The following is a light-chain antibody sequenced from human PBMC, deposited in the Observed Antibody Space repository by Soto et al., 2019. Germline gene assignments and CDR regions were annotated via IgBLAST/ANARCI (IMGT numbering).Light chain of an antibody. J-gene: IGKJ4*01. V-gene: IGKV3-15*01. CDR1: QSVNTN. CDR2: GAS. Sequence: TVMTQSAATLSVSLVERTTLSFRASQSVNTNLAWYQQKLGQAPRLLIYGASTRATGIPPRFSGSGSGTEFILTISSLQSEDFAVYYCQHYNNWLGTFGGGTKVDIK. CDR3: QHYNNWLGT.